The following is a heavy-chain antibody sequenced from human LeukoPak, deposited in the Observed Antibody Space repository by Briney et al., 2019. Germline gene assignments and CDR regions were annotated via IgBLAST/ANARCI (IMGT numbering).Heavy chain of an antibody. CDR1: GFTFSSSA. J-gene: IGHJ4*02. CDR3: AKGGSGSGSYYNEVY. D-gene: IGHD3-10*01. V-gene: IGHV3-23*01. Sequence: PGGPLRLSCAASGFTFSSSAMTWVRQAPGKGLEWVSAITGSGVSTYYADSVQCRFTISRDNSKNTLYLQMNSLRAEDTAVYYCAKGGSGSGSYYNEVYWGQGTLVTVSS. CDR2: ITGSGVST.